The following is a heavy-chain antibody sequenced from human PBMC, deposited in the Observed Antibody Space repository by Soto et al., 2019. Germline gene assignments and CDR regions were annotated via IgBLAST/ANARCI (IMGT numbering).Heavy chain of an antibody. CDR3: ARGRIPSAIFDWFDP. V-gene: IGHV3-33*01. D-gene: IGHD2-2*01. CDR1: GFTFDRYG. J-gene: IGHJ5*02. CDR2: IWSDGSTE. Sequence: GGSLRLSCAASGFTFDRYGMHWVRQAPGKGLEWVAVIWSDGSTEYYADSVKGRFTISRDNSKNTMYLQMNSLRGEDTGVCYCARGRIPSAIFDWFDPWGQGTLVTVSS.